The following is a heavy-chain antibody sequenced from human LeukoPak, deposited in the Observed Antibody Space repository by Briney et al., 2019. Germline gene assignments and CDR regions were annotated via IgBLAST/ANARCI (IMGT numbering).Heavy chain of an antibody. V-gene: IGHV3-23*01. J-gene: IGHJ3*01. CDR1: GFTFSVAA. CDR3: AKDIQLST. D-gene: IGHD5-24*01. CDR2: IGASGEST. Sequence: GESLRLSCAASGFTFSVAAMTWVRQAPGKGLEWVSLIGASGESTYSADSVKGRFTISRDNSKNTLSLQMNSLRVEDTAMYFCAKDIQLSTWGLGTMVTVS.